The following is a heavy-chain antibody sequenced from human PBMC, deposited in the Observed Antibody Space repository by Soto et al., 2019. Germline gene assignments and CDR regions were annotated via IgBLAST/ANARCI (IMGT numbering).Heavy chain of an antibody. CDR1: GGSISSGGYY. D-gene: IGHD1-1*01. J-gene: IGHJ4*02. Sequence: PSETLSLTCTVSGGSISSGGYYWSWIRQHPGKGLEWIGYIYYSGSTYYNPSLKSRVTISVDKSKSQFSLKLDSVTAADTAMYYCARDGKYDNNWTFDFWGQGIQVTVSS. CDR3: ARDGKYDNNWTFDF. V-gene: IGHV4-31*03. CDR2: IYYSGST.